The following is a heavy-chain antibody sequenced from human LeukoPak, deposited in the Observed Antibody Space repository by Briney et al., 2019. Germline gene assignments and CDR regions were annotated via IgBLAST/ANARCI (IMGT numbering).Heavy chain of an antibody. J-gene: IGHJ6*02. D-gene: IGHD6-19*01. CDR2: MYTDGST. V-gene: IGHV3-53*01. Sequence: QSGGSLRRSCAASGLTVGINYMSWVRQAPGKGLEWVSFMYTDGSTDYADSLQAGLAISIDNSKNNLHNQMNTLRAEDTAIYYCARYRYRGGCMDVWGQGTTVTVS. CDR1: GLTVGINY. CDR3: ARYRYRGGCMDV.